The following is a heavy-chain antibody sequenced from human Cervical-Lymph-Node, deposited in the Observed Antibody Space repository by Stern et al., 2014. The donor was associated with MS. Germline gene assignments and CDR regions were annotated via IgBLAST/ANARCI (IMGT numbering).Heavy chain of an antibody. D-gene: IGHD4-23*01. CDR3: AREGGNTAEYFQH. Sequence: VQLVESGGGVVQPGRSLRLSCAASGFTFSSSGMHWVRQAPGKGLEWLAIIGYDGSNTYYADSVKGRFTISRDNSKNTLYLQMNSLRAEDTAVYYCAREGGNTAEYFQHWGQGTLVTVSS. J-gene: IGHJ1*01. CDR2: IGYDGSNT. V-gene: IGHV3-33*01. CDR1: GFTFSSSG.